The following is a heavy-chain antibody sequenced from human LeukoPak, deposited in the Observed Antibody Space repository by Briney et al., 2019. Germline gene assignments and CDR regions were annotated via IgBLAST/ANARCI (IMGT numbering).Heavy chain of an antibody. J-gene: IGHJ3*02. Sequence: SETLSLTCTVSGGSISTSNYYWGWIRQPPGKGLEWIGNIFYSGSTYYSPSLKSRVTISLDTSRNQFSLKLTSVTAADTAVYYCASRGASYDSSGYYYRDIWGQGTMVTVSS. D-gene: IGHD3-22*01. CDR1: GGSISTSNYY. V-gene: IGHV4-39*07. CDR2: IFYSGST. CDR3: ASRGASYDSSGYYYRDI.